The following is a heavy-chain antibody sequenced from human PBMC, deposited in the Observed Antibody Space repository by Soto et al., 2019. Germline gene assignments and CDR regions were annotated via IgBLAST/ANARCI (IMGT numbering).Heavy chain of an antibody. CDR2: IKGDGSST. CDR1: GFTFSSYW. J-gene: IGHJ4*02. CDR3: TRGRSGYSGYDPLDY. V-gene: IGHV3-74*01. Sequence: GGSLRLSCAASGFTFSSYWMHWVRQAPGKGLVWVSRIKGDGSSTSYADSVKGRFTISRDNANNTLYVQMNSLRAEDTAVYYCTRGRSGYSGYDPLDYWGQGTLVTVSS. D-gene: IGHD5-12*01.